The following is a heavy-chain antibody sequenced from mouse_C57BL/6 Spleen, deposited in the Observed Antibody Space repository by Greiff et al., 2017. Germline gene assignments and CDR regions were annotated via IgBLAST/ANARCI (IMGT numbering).Heavy chain of an antibody. CDR2: INPSTGGT. CDR1: GYSFTGYY. Sequence: EVQLQQSGPELVKPGASVKISCKASGYSFTGYYMNWVKQSPEKSLEWIGEINPSTGGTTYNQKFKAKATLTVDKSSSTAYMQLQSLTSEDSAVYYCARSDGYSLFDYWGQGTTLTVSS. CDR3: ARSDGYSLFDY. D-gene: IGHD2-3*01. V-gene: IGHV1-42*01. J-gene: IGHJ2*01.